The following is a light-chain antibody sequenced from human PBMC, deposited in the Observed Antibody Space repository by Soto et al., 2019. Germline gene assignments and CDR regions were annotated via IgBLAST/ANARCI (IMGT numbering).Light chain of an antibody. CDR3: CSYAANYTLI. J-gene: IGLJ2*01. V-gene: IGLV2-11*01. Sequence: QSALTQPRSVSGSPGQSVTISCTGSSGDVGGYNYVSWYHHHPDKAPKLIIYDVTKRPSGVPDRFSASNSGNTASLTISGLQAEDEADYYCCSYAANYTLIFGGGTKVTVL. CDR1: SGDVGGYNY. CDR2: DVT.